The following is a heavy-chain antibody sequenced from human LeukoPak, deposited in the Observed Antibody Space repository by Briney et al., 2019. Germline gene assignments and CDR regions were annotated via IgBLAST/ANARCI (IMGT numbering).Heavy chain of an antibody. Sequence: GGSLRLSCAASGFTFSSYWMSWVRQAPGKGLEWVANIKQDGSEKYYVDSVKGRFTISRDNAKNSLYLQMNSLRAEDTAVYYCARDQSDFWSGYVDYWGQGTLVTVSS. CDR1: GFTFSSYW. D-gene: IGHD3-3*01. V-gene: IGHV3-7*01. CDR2: IKQDGSEK. CDR3: ARDQSDFWSGYVDY. J-gene: IGHJ4*02.